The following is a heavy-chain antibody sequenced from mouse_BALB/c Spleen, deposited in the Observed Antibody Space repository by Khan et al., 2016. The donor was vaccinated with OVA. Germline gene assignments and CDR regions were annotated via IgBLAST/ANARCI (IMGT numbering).Heavy chain of an antibody. V-gene: IGHV3-2*02. CDR3: ARWNYYGYAMDY. Sequence: VQLKESGPGLVKPSQSLSLTCTVTGHSITSNYAWNWIRQFPGNKLEWMGYISYSGSTNYNPSLKSRISITRDTSKNQFFLQLNSVTTEDTATYYCARWNYYGYAMDYWGQGTSITVSS. D-gene: IGHD1-1*01. J-gene: IGHJ4*01. CDR2: ISYSGST. CDR1: GHSITSNYA.